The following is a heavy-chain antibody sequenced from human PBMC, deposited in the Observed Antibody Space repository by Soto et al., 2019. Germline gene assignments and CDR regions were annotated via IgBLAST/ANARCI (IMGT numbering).Heavy chain of an antibody. Sequence: SETLSLTCAVSGGSISSSNWWSWVRQPPGKGLEWIGEIYHSGSTNYNPSLKSRVTISVDKSKNQFSLKLSSVTAADTAVYYCARVVPYDSSGYGAFDIWGQATMVTVSS. CDR2: IYHSGST. D-gene: IGHD3-22*01. CDR1: GGSISSSNW. CDR3: ARVVPYDSSGYGAFDI. J-gene: IGHJ3*02. V-gene: IGHV4-4*02.